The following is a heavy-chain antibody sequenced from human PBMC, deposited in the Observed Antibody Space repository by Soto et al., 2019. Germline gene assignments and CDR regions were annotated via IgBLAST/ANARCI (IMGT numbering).Heavy chain of an antibody. V-gene: IGHV1-8*01. D-gene: IGHD7-27*01. CDR2: MNPDSGDT. CDR3: ARSRGGTGVHFYY. Sequence: QVQLVQSGAEVKGPGASVKVSCKASGYTFTSYDINWVRQATGQGPEWMGWMNPDSGDTGYVQRCQGRVSMTRDTSVSTAYMELNGLRSDATAVYFCARSRGGTGVHFYYWGEGPLITVSS. CDR1: GYTFTSYD. J-gene: IGHJ4*02.